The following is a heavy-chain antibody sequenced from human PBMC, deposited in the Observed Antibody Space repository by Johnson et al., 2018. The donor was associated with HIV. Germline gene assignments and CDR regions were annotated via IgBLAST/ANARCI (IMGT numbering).Heavy chain of an antibody. J-gene: IGHJ3*02. V-gene: IGHV3-33*01. CDR2: IWFDGSNQ. CDR1: GFTFSNYG. Sequence: QVQLVESGGGVAQPGRSLRLSCAASGFTFSNYGMDWVRQAPGKGLEWVAVIWFDGSNQFYADSVKGRFTISRDNSKNTLFLQMNSLRAEDTAVYYCARSQYYNFWSGDFGREESQGGFDIWGQGTMVTVSS. CDR3: ARSQYYNFWSGDFGREESQGGFDI. D-gene: IGHD3-3*01.